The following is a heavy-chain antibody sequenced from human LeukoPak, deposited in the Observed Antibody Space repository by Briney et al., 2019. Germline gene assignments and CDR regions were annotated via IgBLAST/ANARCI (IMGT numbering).Heavy chain of an antibody. Sequence: GGSLRLSCAASGFTVSSNYMSWVRQAPGKGLEWVSVIYSGGSTYYADSVKGRFTVSRDNSKNTLYLQMNSLRAEDTAVYYCARAPFTYDSSGDSFDIWGQGTMVTVSS. CDR2: IYSGGST. J-gene: IGHJ3*02. CDR3: ARAPFTYDSSGDSFDI. CDR1: GFTVSSNY. D-gene: IGHD3-22*01. V-gene: IGHV3-66*01.